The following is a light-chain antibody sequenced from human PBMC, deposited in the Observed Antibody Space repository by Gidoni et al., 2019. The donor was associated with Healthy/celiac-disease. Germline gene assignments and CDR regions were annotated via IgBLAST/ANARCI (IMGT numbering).Light chain of an antibody. CDR1: QRVLYSSNNKNY. J-gene: IGKJ1*01. CDR2: WAS. Sequence: IVMTQSPYSLAVSLGERATINCKSSQRVLYSSNNKNYLAWYQQKPGQPPKLLIYWASTRESGVPDRFSGSGSGTDFTLTISSLQAEDVAVYYCQQYYSTPQTFGQGTKVEIK. V-gene: IGKV4-1*01. CDR3: QQYYSTPQT.